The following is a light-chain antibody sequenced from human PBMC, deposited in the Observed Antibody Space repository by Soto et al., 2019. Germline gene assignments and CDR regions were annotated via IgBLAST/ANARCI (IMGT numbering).Light chain of an antibody. J-gene: IGKJ1*01. CDR2: GAS. Sequence: IVLTQSPATLYLAPGDRATLSCRASQTVGSSYLAWYQQKPGQAPRLFIYGASSRATGVPDRFSGSGSGTDFSLTISRLEPEDFAVYYCQHYGSSPPWTFGQGTKVEFK. V-gene: IGKV3-20*01. CDR3: QHYGSSPPWT. CDR1: QTVGSSY.